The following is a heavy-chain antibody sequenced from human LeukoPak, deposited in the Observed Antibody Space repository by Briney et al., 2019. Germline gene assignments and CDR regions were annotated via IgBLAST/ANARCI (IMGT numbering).Heavy chain of an antibody. CDR2: MNSDGTTT. J-gene: IGHJ5*02. Sequence: GGSLRLSCAASGLSSSDYWMHWVRHAPGKGLVWVSRMNSDGTTTNYADSVKGRFTISRDNAKNTLYLQMNSLRAEDTAVYYCARGRGPYGWFDPWGQGTLVTVSS. CDR1: GLSSSDYW. CDR3: ARGRGPYGWFDP. D-gene: IGHD3-10*01. V-gene: IGHV3-74*01.